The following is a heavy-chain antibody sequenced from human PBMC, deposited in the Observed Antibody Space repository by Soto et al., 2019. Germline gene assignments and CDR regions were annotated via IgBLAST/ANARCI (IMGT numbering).Heavy chain of an antibody. CDR3: AKDHLYGDYLDY. J-gene: IGHJ4*02. V-gene: IGHV3-30*18. CDR2: ISYDGSNK. D-gene: IGHD4-17*01. CDR1: GFTFSSYG. Sequence: GGSLRLSCAASGFTFSSYGMHWVRQAPCKGLEWVAVISYDGSNKYYADSVKGRFTISRDNSKNTLYLQMNSLRAEDTAVYYCAKDHLYGDYLDYWGQGTLVTVSS.